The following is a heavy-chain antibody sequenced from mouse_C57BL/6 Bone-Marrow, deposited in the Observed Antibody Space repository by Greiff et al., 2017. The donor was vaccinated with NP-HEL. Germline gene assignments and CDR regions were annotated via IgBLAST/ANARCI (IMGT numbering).Heavy chain of an antibody. CDR3: ARYYYYGSSYAGAYYAMDY. Sequence: VQLQQSGAELVMPGASVKLSCKASGYTFTSYWMHWVKQRPGQGLEWIGEIDPSDSYTNYNQKFKGKSTLTVDKSSSTAYMQLSSLTSEDSAVYYCARYYYYGSSYAGAYYAMDYWGQGTSVTVSS. CDR2: IDPSDSYT. D-gene: IGHD1-1*01. CDR1: GYTFTSYW. J-gene: IGHJ4*01. V-gene: IGHV1-69*01.